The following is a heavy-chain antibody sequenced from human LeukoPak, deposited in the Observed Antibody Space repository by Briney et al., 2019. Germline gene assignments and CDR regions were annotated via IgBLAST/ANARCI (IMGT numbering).Heavy chain of an antibody. CDR3: ARDLDTAMEGAFDI. D-gene: IGHD5-18*01. V-gene: IGHV4-4*07. J-gene: IGHJ3*02. CDR2: IYTSGST. CDR1: GGSISSYY. Sequence: SETLSLTCTVSGGSISSYYWSWIRQPAGKRLEWIGRIYTSGSTNYNPSLKSRVTISVDKSKNQFSLKLSSVTAADTAVYYCARDLDTAMEGAFDIWGQGTMVTVSS.